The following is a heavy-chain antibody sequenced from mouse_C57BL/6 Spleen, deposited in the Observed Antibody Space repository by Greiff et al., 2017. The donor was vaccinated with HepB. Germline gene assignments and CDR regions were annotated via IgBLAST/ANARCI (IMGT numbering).Heavy chain of an antibody. CDR2: IYPGDGDT. CDR3: ARDHYYGSSPYWYFDV. J-gene: IGHJ1*03. D-gene: IGHD1-1*01. CDR1: GYAFSSYW. V-gene: IGHV1-80*01. Sequence: VQLQQSGAELVKPGASVKISCKASGYAFSSYWLNWVKQRPGKGLEWIGQIYPGDGDTNYNGKFKGKATLTADKSSSTAYMKLSSLTSEDSAVYFCARDHYYGSSPYWYFDVWGTGTTVTVSS.